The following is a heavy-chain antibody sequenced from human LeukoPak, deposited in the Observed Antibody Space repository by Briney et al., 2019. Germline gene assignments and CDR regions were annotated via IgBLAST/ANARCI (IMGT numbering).Heavy chain of an antibody. J-gene: IGHJ4*02. D-gene: IGHD6-6*01. CDR2: IYHSGST. Sequence: SETLSLTCAVSGYSISSGYYWGWIRQPPGKGLEWIGSIYHSGSTYYNPSLKSRVTISVDTSKNQFSLKLSSVTAADTAVYYCARGLDRLAARPARGLWRGYYFDYWGQGTLVTVSS. CDR1: GYSISSGYY. CDR3: ARGLDRLAARPARGLWRGYYFDY. V-gene: IGHV4-38-2*01.